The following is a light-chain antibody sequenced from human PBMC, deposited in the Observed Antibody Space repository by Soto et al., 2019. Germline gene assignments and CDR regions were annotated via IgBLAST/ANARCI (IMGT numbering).Light chain of an antibody. CDR3: QQYNNWPPRT. J-gene: IGKJ2*01. CDR1: QSISNS. CDR2: GAS. Sequence: EIVMTQSPASLSVTPGETATLSCRASQSISNSLAWYQQKPGQAPSLLIYGASTRATGIPARFSGSGSGTEFTLTISSLQSEDSALYYCQQYNNWPPRTFGQGTKLEIK. V-gene: IGKV3-15*01.